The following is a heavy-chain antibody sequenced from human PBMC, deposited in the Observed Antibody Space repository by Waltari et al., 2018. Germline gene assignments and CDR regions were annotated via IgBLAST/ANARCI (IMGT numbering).Heavy chain of an antibody. CDR3: HINFYDTRYGMDV. Sequence: QVQLVESGGGVVQPGRSLRLSCAPSGFPFSSPGLPWVRRAPGKGLEWVAVISYDGSNKYYADSVKGRFTISRDNSKNTLYLQMNSLRAEDTAVYYGHINFYDTRYGMDVWGQGTTVTVSS. D-gene: IGHD3-22*01. V-gene: IGHV3-30*03. J-gene: IGHJ6*02. CDR2: ISYDGSNK. CDR1: GFPFSSPG.